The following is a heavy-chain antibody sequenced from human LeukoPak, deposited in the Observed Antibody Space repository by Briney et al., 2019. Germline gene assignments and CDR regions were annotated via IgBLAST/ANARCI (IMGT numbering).Heavy chain of an antibody. Sequence: GSSVKVSCKASGGTFSSYAISWVRQAPGQGLEWMGRIIPIFGIANYAQKFQGRVTITADKSTSTAYMELSSLRSEDTAVYYCAGGDTMIGSDYWGQGTLVTVSS. CDR2: IIPIFGIA. CDR3: AGGDTMIGSDY. J-gene: IGHJ4*02. D-gene: IGHD3-22*01. CDR1: GGTFSSYA. V-gene: IGHV1-69*04.